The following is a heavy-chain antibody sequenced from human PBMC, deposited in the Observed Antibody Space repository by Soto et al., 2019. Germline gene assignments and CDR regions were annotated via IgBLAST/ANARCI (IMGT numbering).Heavy chain of an antibody. CDR1: GFTFSNYH. CDR3: ARIGTWALNFDY. J-gene: IGHJ4*01. D-gene: IGHD7-27*01. V-gene: IGHV3-33*01. Sequence: QVQLVESGGGVVQPGRSLRLSCAASGFTFSNYHIHWVRQTPDKGLEWVAVIWNDGTQKNYLDSVKGRFTISRDNSNNILYLQMNSLRAEDTAVYYCARIGTWALNFDYWGHGTLVTVSS. CDR2: IWNDGTQK.